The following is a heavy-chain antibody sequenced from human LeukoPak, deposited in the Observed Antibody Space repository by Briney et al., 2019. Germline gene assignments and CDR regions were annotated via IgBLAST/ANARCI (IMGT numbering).Heavy chain of an antibody. CDR2: IYYSGST. Sequence: SETLSLTCTVSGGSISSSSYYWGWIRQPPGKGLEWIGSIYYSGSTYYNPSLKSRVTISVDTSKNQFSLKLSSVTAADTAVHYCARHPSTVSVFDYWGQGTLVTVSS. CDR1: GGSISSSSYY. CDR3: ARHPSTVSVFDY. D-gene: IGHD4-4*01. J-gene: IGHJ4*02. V-gene: IGHV4-39*01.